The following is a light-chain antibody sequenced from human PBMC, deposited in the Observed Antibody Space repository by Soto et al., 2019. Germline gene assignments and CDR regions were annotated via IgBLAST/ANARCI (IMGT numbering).Light chain of an antibody. V-gene: IGKV1-6*01. CDR1: QGIRNE. Sequence: ATQMTQSPSSLSASVGDTVTITCRASQGIRNELAWYQQAPGKAPKLLIYAASSVQSGVPSRFSGSGSDTAFILTISSLQPEDFATYYCLQDVDYPRTFGQGTKVEI. CDR3: LQDVDYPRT. J-gene: IGKJ1*01. CDR2: AAS.